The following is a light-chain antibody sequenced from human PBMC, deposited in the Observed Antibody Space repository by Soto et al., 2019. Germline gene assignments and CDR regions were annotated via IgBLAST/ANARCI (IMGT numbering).Light chain of an antibody. J-gene: IGKJ1*01. Sequence: LTQSPGTLSLGPGGRSRRSCRPSQSLNSNYLHWHQQKPGQAPRLLIYGASNRATGIPGRFSGSGSGTELTLTISRLQSEDFALYYCHQYDNWPTTFGQGTKVDVK. CDR2: GAS. V-gene: IGKV3-20*01. CDR3: HQYDNWPTT. CDR1: QSLNSNY.